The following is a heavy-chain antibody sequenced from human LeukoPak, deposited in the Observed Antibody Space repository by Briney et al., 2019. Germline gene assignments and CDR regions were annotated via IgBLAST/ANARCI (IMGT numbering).Heavy chain of an antibody. J-gene: IGHJ4*02. Sequence: GGSLRLSCAASGFSFSTHWMTWVRQAPGKGLEWVANIKLDGSEKNYVDSVKGRFTISRDNAKNSLYLQMNSLRAEDTAVYYCARQRGRWDSFDYWGQGTLVTVSS. CDR2: IKLDGSEK. CDR3: ARQRGRWDSFDY. V-gene: IGHV3-7*05. CDR1: GFSFSTHW. D-gene: IGHD1-26*01.